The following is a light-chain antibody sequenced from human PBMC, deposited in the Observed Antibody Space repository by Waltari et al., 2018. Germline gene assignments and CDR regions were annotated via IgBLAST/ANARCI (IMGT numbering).Light chain of an antibody. CDR2: TAS. J-gene: IGKJ2*01. CDR1: QIMNRF. Sequence: DIQMTTSPSSLSASVGDRVTITCRASQIMNRFLNWYQQKPGEAPKLLIYTASSMQSGVPSRFSGSGSGTEFSLTISSLQREDFATYFCQQSYSIPYTFGQGTKLEIK. V-gene: IGKV1-39*01. CDR3: QQSYSIPYT.